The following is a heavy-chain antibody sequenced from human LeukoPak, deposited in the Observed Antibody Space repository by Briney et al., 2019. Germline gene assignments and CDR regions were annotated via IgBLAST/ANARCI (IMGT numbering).Heavy chain of an antibody. J-gene: IGHJ6*02. Sequence: GGSLRLSCAASGFTSSGYYMTWIRQPPGKGPEWISYISSSGGTTTYVDSVKGRFAISRDNAKNSLYLQMNSLRADDTAVYYCARSNYYTVDVWGQGTAVTVSS. CDR2: ISSSGGTT. CDR3: ARSNYYTVDV. CDR1: GFTSSGYY. V-gene: IGHV3-11*01.